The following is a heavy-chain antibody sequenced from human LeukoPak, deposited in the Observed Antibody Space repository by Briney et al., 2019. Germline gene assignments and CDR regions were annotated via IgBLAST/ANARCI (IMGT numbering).Heavy chain of an antibody. J-gene: IGHJ4*02. CDR2: INHSGST. D-gene: IGHD4-17*01. CDR1: GGSFSGYY. V-gene: IGHV4-34*01. CDR3: ARVLYGDYAY. Sequence: SETLSLTCALYGGSFSGYYWSWIRQPPGKGLEWIGEINHSGSTNYNPSLKSRVTISVDTSKNQFSLKLSSVTAADTAVYYCARVLYGDYAYWGQGTLVTVSS.